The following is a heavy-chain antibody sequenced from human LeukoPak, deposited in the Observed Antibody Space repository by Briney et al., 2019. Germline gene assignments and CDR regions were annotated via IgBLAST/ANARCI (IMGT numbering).Heavy chain of an antibody. J-gene: IGHJ4*02. CDR3: ARNLNTADDY. V-gene: IGHV3-48*01. CDR2: ISSSSTTI. Sequence: GGSLRLSCTASGFTFSDSSMNWVRQAPGKGLEWLSYISSSSTTIYYADSVEGRFTISRDDAKNSLYLQMNSLRAEDTAVYYCARNLNTADDYWGQGILVTVSS. D-gene: IGHD5-18*01. CDR1: GFTFSDSS.